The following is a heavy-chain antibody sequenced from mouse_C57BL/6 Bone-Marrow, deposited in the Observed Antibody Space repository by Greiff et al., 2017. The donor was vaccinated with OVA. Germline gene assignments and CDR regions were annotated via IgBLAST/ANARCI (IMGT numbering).Heavy chain of an antibody. CDR3: ARGGFTHYYAMDY. J-gene: IGHJ4*01. D-gene: IGHD3-1*01. CDR2: ISSGSSTL. V-gene: IGHV5-17*01. CDR1: GFTFSDYG. Sequence: EVQVVESGGGLVKPGGSLKLSCAASGFTFSDYGMHWVRQAPEKGLEWVAYISSGSSTLYYADTVKGRFTISRDNAKNTLFLQMTSLRSEDTAMYYCARGGFTHYYAMDYWGQGTSVTVSS.